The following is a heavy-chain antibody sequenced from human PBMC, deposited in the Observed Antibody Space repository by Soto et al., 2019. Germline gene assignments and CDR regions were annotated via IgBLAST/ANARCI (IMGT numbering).Heavy chain of an antibody. CDR1: GGHFNTFG. V-gene: IGHV1-69*01. Sequence: QVQLMQSGAEVTKPGSSVKVSCKASGGHFNTFGISWVRQAPGQGLEWMGGIIPKYGTTNYARRFQGRVTITADESTTTAYLELSSLRHDDTAIYYCARTRQRRPVFYVDYWGQGTPISVTS. D-gene: IGHD2-2*01. J-gene: IGHJ4*02. CDR2: IIPKYGTT. CDR3: ARTRQRRPVFYVDY.